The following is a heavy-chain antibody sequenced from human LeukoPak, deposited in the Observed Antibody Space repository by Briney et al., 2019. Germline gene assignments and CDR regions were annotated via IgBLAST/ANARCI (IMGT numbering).Heavy chain of an antibody. D-gene: IGHD3-22*01. CDR3: AKGRHYYGSSGSYVRGDAFDL. Sequence: GGSLRLSCAASGFTFSSYAMSWVRQAPRKGLEWVSGIDIGGGSTYYGDSVKGRFSISRDNSRSTLYLQMNSLRAEDTAVYYCAKGRHYYGSSGSYVRGDAFDLWGQGTVVTVSS. CDR1: GFTFSSYA. V-gene: IGHV3-23*01. CDR2: IDIGGGST. J-gene: IGHJ3*01.